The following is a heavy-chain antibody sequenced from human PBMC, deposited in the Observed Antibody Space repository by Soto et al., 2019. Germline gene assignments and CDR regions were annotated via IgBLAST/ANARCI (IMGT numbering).Heavy chain of an antibody. Sequence: QVQLVQSGAEVKKPGSSVKVSCKASGVTFSSYTISWVRQAPGQGLEWMGRIIPILGIANYAQKFQGRVTITADKSTSTAYMELSSLRSEDTAVYYCARAGYYDSSGYSHYWGQGTLVTVSS. CDR1: GVTFSSYT. CDR2: IIPILGIA. CDR3: ARAGYYDSSGYSHY. D-gene: IGHD3-22*01. V-gene: IGHV1-69*02. J-gene: IGHJ4*02.